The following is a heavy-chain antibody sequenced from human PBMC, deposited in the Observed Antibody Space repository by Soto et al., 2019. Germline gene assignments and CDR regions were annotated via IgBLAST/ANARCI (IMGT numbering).Heavy chain of an antibody. CDR1: GFTFSSYG. CDR2: IWYDGSNK. V-gene: IGHV3-33*01. Sequence: PGGSLRLSCAASGFTFSSYGMHWLRQAPGKWLEWVAVIWYDGSNKYYADSVKGRFTISRDNSKNTLYLQMNSLRAEDTAVYYCARSFTIFGVVIVYGMDVWGQGXTVTVYS. CDR3: ARSFTIFGVVIVYGMDV. D-gene: IGHD3-3*01. J-gene: IGHJ6*02.